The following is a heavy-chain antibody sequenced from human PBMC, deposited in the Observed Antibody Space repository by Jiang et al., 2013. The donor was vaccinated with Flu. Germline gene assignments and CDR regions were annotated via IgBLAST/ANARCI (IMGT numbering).Heavy chain of an antibody. CDR3: AVPGYDSSGYRGSVVDY. J-gene: IGHJ4*02. CDR1: GGTFSSYA. D-gene: IGHD3-22*01. CDR2: IIPILGIA. V-gene: IGHV1-69*04. Sequence: KKPGSSVKVSCKASGGTFSSYAISWVRQAPGQGLEWMGRIIPILGIANYAQKFQGRVTITADKSTSTAYMELSSLRSEDTAVYYCAVPGYDSSGYRGSVVDYWGQGTLVTVSS.